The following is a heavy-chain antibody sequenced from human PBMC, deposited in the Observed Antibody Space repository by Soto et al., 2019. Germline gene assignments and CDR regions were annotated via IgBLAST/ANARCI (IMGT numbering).Heavy chain of an antibody. CDR1: GFTFSSYS. CDR2: ISSSSSYI. CDR3: ARDEPGRRRSRLYYFDY. D-gene: IGHD6-19*01. Sequence: GGSLRLSCAASGFTFSSYSMNWVRQAPGKGLEWVSSISSSSSYIYYADSVKGRFTISRDNAKNSLYLQMNSLRAEDTAVYYCARDEPGRRRSRLYYFDYWGQGTLVTVSS. V-gene: IGHV3-21*01. J-gene: IGHJ4*02.